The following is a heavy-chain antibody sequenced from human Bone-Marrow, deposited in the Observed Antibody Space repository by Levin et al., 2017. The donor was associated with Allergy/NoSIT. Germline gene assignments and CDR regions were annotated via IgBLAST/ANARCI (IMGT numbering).Heavy chain of an antibody. CDR2: ISGYNGNT. D-gene: IGHD3-10*01. J-gene: IGHJ4*02. V-gene: IGHV1-18*01. Sequence: ASVKVSCKPSGYTFSNYDITWVRQAPGQGLEWMGWISGYNGNTNYAQKVQSRVTMTTDTSTSTAYMELRSLRSDDTAVYYCTRGSGSSSSGLGYWGQGTLVTVSS. CDR3: TRGSGSSSSGLGY. CDR1: GYTFSNYD.